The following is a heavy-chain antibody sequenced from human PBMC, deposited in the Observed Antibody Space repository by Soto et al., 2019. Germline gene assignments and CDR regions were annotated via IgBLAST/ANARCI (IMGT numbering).Heavy chain of an antibody. D-gene: IGHD2-2*01. CDR1: GGSISSSNW. J-gene: IGHJ4*02. Sequence: SETLSLTCAVSGGSISSSNWWSWVRQPPGKGLEWIGEIYHSGSTNYNPSLKSRVTISVDKSKNQFSLKLSSVTAADTAVYYCARDTQPSSTTDGDYWGQGTLVTVSS. V-gene: IGHV4-4*02. CDR3: ARDTQPSSTTDGDY. CDR2: IYHSGST.